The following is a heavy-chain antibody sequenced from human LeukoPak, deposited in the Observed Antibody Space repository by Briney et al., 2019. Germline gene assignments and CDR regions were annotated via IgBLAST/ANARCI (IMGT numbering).Heavy chain of an antibody. CDR2: ISYDGSNK. D-gene: IGHD1-1*01. Sequence: PGRSLRLSCAASGFTFSSYGMHWVRQAPGKGLEWVAVISYDGSNKYYADSVKGRFTISRDNSKNTLYLQMNSLRAEDTAVYYCAKDPATGTTFLDYWGQGTLVTVSS. CDR3: AKDPATGTTFLDY. J-gene: IGHJ4*02. CDR1: GFTFSSYG. V-gene: IGHV3-30*18.